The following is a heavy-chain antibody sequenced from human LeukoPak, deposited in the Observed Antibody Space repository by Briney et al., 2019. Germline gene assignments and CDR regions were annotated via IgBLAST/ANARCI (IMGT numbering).Heavy chain of an antibody. CDR2: IYTSGST. D-gene: IGHD2-2*01. CDR1: GGSISSYY. J-gene: IGHJ5*02. V-gene: IGHV4-4*07. Sequence: SETLSLTCTVSGGSISSYYWSWIRQPAGKGLEWIGRIYTSGSTNYNPSLKSRVTMSIDTSKNQFSLKLSSVTAADTAVYYCARDIVVVPAAIYGNWFDPWGQGTLVTVSS. CDR3: ARDIVVVPAAIYGNWFDP.